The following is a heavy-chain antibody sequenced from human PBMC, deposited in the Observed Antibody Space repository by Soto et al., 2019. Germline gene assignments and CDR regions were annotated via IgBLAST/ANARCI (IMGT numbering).Heavy chain of an antibody. Sequence: QVQLVQSGAEVKKPGASVKVSCKASGYTFTSYGISWVRQAPGQGIEWLGWISAYNGNTKYAQKLQGRVTMTTDTSTSTGYMELRSLRSDDTAVYYCARDGKLQPSAFDIWGQVTMVTVSS. CDR2: ISAYNGNT. D-gene: IGHD1-26*01. J-gene: IGHJ3*02. CDR1: GYTFTSYG. CDR3: ARDGKLQPSAFDI. V-gene: IGHV1-18*01.